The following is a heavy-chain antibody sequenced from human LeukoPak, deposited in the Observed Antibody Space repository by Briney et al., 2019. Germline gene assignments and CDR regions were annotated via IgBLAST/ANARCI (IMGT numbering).Heavy chain of an antibody. V-gene: IGHV4-31*03. J-gene: IGHJ6*03. Sequence: SQTLSLTCTVSGGSISRGGYYWSWLRQYPGKGLEWIGYIYYSGSTYYNPSLKSRVTISVDTSKNQFSLKLSSVTAADTAVYYCASGYCSSTSCYDYYMDVWGKGTTVIVSS. CDR1: GGSISRGGYY. CDR2: IYYSGST. D-gene: IGHD2-2*03. CDR3: ASGYCSSTSCYDYYMDV.